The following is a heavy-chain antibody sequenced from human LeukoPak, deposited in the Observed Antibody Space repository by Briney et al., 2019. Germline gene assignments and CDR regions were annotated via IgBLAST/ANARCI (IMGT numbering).Heavy chain of an antibody. CDR2: IYYSGST. CDR1: GGSISSYY. J-gene: IGHJ5*02. D-gene: IGHD6-13*01. Sequence: SETLSLTCTVSGGSISSYYWSWIRQPPGKGLEWIGYIYYSGSTNYNPSLKSRVTISVDTSKNQFSLKLSSVTAADTAVYYCARVPLEAGNNWFGPWGQGTLVTVSS. V-gene: IGHV4-59*01. CDR3: ARVPLEAGNNWFGP.